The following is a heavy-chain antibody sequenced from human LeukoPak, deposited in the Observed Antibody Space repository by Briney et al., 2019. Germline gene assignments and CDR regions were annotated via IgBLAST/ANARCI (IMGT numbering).Heavy chain of an antibody. J-gene: IGHJ5*02. V-gene: IGHV3-21*01. CDR2: ISSSSSYI. D-gene: IGHD4-17*01. CDR1: GFTFSSYS. Sequence: GGSLRLSCAASGFTFSSYSMNWVRQAPGKGLEWVSSISSSSSYIYYAGSVKGRFTISRDHAKNSLYLQMNSLRAEDTAVYYCARDDANYGDYALWFDPWGQGTLVTVSS. CDR3: ARDDANYGDYALWFDP.